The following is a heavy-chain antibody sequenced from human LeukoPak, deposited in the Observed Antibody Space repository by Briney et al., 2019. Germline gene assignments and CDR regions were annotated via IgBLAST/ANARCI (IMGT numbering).Heavy chain of an antibody. CDR1: GFTFDDYA. CDR3: AKDMRSKSYYYYGMDV. V-gene: IGHV3-9*01. J-gene: IGHJ6*02. Sequence: GGSLRLSCAASGFTFDDYAMHWVRQAPGKGLEWVSGISWNSGSIGYADSVKGRFTISRDNAKNSLYLQTNSLRAEDTALYYCAKDMRSKSYYYYGMDVWGQGTTVTVSS. D-gene: IGHD4-11*01. CDR2: ISWNSGSI.